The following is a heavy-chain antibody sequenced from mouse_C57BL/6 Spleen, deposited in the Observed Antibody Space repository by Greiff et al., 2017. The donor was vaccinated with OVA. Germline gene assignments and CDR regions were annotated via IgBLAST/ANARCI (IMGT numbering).Heavy chain of an antibody. D-gene: IGHD2-1*01. CDR1: GFTFTDYY. CDR2: IRNKANGYTT. V-gene: IGHV7-3*01. Sequence: EVKLVESGGGLVQPGGSLSLSCAASGFTFTDYYMSWVRQPPGKALEWLGFIRNKANGYTTEYSASVKGRFTISRDNYQSILYLQMNALRAEDSATYYCARYARNDGAMDYWGQGTSVTVSS. J-gene: IGHJ4*01. CDR3: ARYARNDGAMDY.